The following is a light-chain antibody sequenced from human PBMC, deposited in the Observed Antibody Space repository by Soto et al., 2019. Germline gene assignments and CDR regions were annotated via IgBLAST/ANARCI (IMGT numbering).Light chain of an antibody. Sequence: QSALTQPASVSGSPGQSITISCTGTSSDVGGYNYVSWYQQHPGKAPKLMIYDVSNRPSGLSNRFSGSKSGNTASLTISGLQAEDEADYDCGSYTSSSTLVFGGGTKLTVL. CDR1: SSDVGGYNY. CDR2: DVS. V-gene: IGLV2-14*01. CDR3: GSYTSSSTLV. J-gene: IGLJ3*02.